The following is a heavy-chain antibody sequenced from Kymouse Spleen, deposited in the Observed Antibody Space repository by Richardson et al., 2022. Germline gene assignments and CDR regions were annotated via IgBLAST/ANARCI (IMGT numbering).Heavy chain of an antibody. V-gene: IGHV3-9*01. CDR3: AKEDGGNSLFDY. Sequence: EVQLVESGGGLVQPGRSLRLSCAASGFTFDDYAMHWVRQAPGKGLEWVSGISWNSGSIGYADSVKGRFTISRDNAKNSLYLQMNSLRAEDTALYYCAKEDGGNSLFDYWGQGTLVTVSS. J-gene: IGHJ4*02. CDR1: GFTFDDYA. D-gene: IGHD4-23*01. CDR2: ISWNSGSI.